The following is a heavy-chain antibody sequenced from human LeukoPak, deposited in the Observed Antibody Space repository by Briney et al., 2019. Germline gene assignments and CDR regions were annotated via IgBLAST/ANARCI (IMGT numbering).Heavy chain of an antibody. Sequence: ASVKVSCTASGYTFTGYYMHWVRQAPGQGLEWMGWINPNSGGTNYAQKFQGRVTMTRDTSISTAYMELSRLRSDDTAVYYCARDSSHFWSGYFFYWGQGTLVTVSS. J-gene: IGHJ4*02. V-gene: IGHV1-2*02. CDR2: INPNSGGT. CDR1: GYTFTGYY. D-gene: IGHD3-3*02. CDR3: ARDSSHFWSGYFFY.